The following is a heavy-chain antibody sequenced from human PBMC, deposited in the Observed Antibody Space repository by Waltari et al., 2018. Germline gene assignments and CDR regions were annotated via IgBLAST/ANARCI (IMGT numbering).Heavy chain of an antibody. V-gene: IGHV3-23*01. CDR3: AKSGGDYASWYFDL. Sequence: EEQLLESGGGLVQPGGSLRLSCAASGFTFSSYAISWVRQAPGKGLEWVSAISGSGGSTYYADSVKGRFTISRDTSKNTLYLQMNSLRAEDTAVYYCAKSGGDYASWYFDLWGRGTLVTVSS. CDR1: GFTFSSYA. J-gene: IGHJ2*01. CDR2: ISGSGGST. D-gene: IGHD2-21*02.